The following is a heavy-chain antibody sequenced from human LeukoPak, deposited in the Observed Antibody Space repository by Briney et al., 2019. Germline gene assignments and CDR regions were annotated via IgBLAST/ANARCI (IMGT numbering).Heavy chain of an antibody. CDR1: ESSFSTYW. CDR2: IKQDGSEK. J-gene: IGHJ4*02. CDR3: ATTGRQAAN. V-gene: IGHV3-7*01. Sequence: PGGSLRLSCAVSESSFSTYWMTWVRQAPGKGLEWVANIKQDGSEKYYVDSVKGRFTISRDNTKNSLYLQMNSLRPVDTAVYYCATTGRQAANWGQGTLVTVSS. D-gene: IGHD1-26*01.